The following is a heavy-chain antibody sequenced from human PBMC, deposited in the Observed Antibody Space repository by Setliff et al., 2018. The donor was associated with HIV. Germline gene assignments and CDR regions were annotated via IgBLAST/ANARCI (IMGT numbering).Heavy chain of an antibody. V-gene: IGHV4-39*07. CDR3: ARASLNYGGNSGWFDP. J-gene: IGHJ5*02. D-gene: IGHD4-17*01. CDR1: AGSISSSNYY. CDR2: IYYSYSSGST. Sequence: SETLSLTCTVSAGSISSSNYYWGWIRQPPGKGLEWIGSIYYSYSSGSTYYNPSLKSRVTISVDTSENQFSLKLSSVTAADTAVYYCARASLNYGGNSGWFDPWGQGTLVTVSS.